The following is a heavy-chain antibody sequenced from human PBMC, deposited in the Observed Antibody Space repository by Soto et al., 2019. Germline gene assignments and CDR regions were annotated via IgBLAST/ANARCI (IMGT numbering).Heavy chain of an antibody. Sequence: QVQLVESGGGVVQPGRSLRLSCVASGFRFSLHGMHWVRQAPGKGLEWMVVISNDGNTKYYADSVKGRFTISRDNSKNTLYLQMNSLRSEDTAVYYCAKDREDTAMVLGSWGQGTLVTVSS. CDR3: AKDREDTAMVLGS. J-gene: IGHJ4*02. CDR2: ISNDGNTK. D-gene: IGHD5-18*01. V-gene: IGHV3-30*18. CDR1: GFRFSLHG.